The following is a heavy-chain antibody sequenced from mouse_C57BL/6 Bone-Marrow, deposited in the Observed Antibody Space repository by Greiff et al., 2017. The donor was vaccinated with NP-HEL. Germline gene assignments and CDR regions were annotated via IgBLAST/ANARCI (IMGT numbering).Heavy chain of an antibody. CDR2: IRYDGSN. D-gene: IGHD1-1*01. V-gene: IGHV3-6*01. Sequence: EVKLVESGPGLVKPSQSLSLTCSVTGYSIISGYYWNWIRQFPGNKLEWMAYIRYDGSNNYNPSLKNRIPITRDISKNQFFLKLTSVTTEDAATYYCEREGGYYGSPFAYWGQGTLVTVSA. CDR1: GYSIISGYY. J-gene: IGHJ3*01. CDR3: EREGGYYGSPFAY.